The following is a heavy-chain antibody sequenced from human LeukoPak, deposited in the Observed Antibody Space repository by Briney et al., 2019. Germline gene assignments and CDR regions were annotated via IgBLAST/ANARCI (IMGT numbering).Heavy chain of an antibody. CDR3: ARGGIAVAGTKADNWFDP. CDR2: ISAYNGNT. CDR1: GYTFTSYG. J-gene: IGHJ5*02. D-gene: IGHD6-19*01. Sequence: ASVNVSCKASGYTFTSYGVSWVRQAPGQGLEWMGWISAYNGNTNYAQKLQGRVTMTTDTSTSTAYMELRSLRSDDTAVYYCARGGIAVAGTKADNWFDPWGQGTLVTVSS. V-gene: IGHV1-18*01.